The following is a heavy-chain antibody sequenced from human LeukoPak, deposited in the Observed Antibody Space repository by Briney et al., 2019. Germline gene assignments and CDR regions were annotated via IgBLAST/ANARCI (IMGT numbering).Heavy chain of an antibody. Sequence: PGGSLRLSCAASGFTFSSDSMNWVRQAPGKGLEWVSSISSSSSYIYYADSVKGRFTISRDNAKNSLYLQMNSLRAEDTAVYYCARDQYSSGWQYYYGMDVWGQGTTVTVSS. CDR2: ISSSSSYI. J-gene: IGHJ6*02. CDR3: ARDQYSSGWQYYYGMDV. D-gene: IGHD6-19*01. V-gene: IGHV3-21*01. CDR1: GFTFSSDS.